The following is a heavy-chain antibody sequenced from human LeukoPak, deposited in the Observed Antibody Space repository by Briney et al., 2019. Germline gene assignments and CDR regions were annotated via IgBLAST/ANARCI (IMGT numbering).Heavy chain of an antibody. Sequence: GGSLRLSGAASGFTFSSYEMNWVRQAPGKGLEWVSYISSSGSTIYYADSVKGRFTISRDDAKNSLYLQMNSLRAEDTAVYYCARDLAGDHYFDSWGQGTLVTVSS. V-gene: IGHV3-48*03. CDR3: ARDLAGDHYFDS. D-gene: IGHD3-16*01. CDR1: GFTFSSYE. J-gene: IGHJ4*02. CDR2: ISSSGSTI.